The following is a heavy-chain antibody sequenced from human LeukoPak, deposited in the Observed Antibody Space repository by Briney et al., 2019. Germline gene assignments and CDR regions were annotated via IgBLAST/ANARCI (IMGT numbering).Heavy chain of an antibody. V-gene: IGHV1-18*01. Sequence: ASVKVSCKASGYTFTSYGISWVRQAPGQGLEWMGWISAYNGNTNYAQKFQGWVTMTRDTSISTAYMELSRLRSDDTAVYYCARGAGWSLDYWGQGTLVTVSS. CDR1: GYTFTSYG. D-gene: IGHD6-19*01. CDR3: ARGAGWSLDY. CDR2: ISAYNGNT. J-gene: IGHJ4*02.